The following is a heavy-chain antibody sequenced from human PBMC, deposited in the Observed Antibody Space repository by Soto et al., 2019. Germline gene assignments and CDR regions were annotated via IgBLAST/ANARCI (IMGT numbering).Heavy chain of an antibody. CDR1: GFTFSSYG. CDR2: IWYDGSDK. J-gene: IGHJ4*02. Sequence: GGSLRLSCAASGFTFSSYGMHWVRQAPGKGLEWVAIIWYDGSDKYYADSVKGRFTISRDNSKNTLYLQMNSLRAEDTAVYYCARAPQYSSSLDYWGQGTLVTVSS. D-gene: IGHD6-13*01. V-gene: IGHV3-33*01. CDR3: ARAPQYSSSLDY.